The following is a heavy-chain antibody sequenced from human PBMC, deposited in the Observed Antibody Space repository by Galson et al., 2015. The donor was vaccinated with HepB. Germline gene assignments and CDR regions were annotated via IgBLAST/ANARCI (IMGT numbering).Heavy chain of an antibody. J-gene: IGHJ6*02. CDR2: INHSGST. CDR3: ARVDTVTTYNGMDV. D-gene: IGHD4-17*01. CDR1: GGSFSGYY. V-gene: IGHV4-34*01. Sequence: ETLSLTCAVYGGSFSGYYWSWIRQPPGKGLEWIGEINHSGSTNYNPSLKSRVTISVDTSKNQFSLKLSSVTAADTAVYYCARVDTVTTYNGMDVWGQGTTVTVSS.